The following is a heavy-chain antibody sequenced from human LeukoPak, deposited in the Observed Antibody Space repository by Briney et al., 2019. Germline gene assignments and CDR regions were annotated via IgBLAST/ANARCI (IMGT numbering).Heavy chain of an antibody. CDR2: ISSSSSYI. D-gene: IGHD6-19*01. Sequence: GGSLRLSCAASGFTFSSYSMTWVRQAPGKGLEWVSSISSSSSYIYYADSVKGRFTISRDNAKNSLYLQMNSLRAEDTAVYYCAREGSRYSSGGDFDYWGQGTLVTVSS. CDR3: AREGSRYSSGGDFDY. J-gene: IGHJ4*02. CDR1: GFTFSSYS. V-gene: IGHV3-21*01.